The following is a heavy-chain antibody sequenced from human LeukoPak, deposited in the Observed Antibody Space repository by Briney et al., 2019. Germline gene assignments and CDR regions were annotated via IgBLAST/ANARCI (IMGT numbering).Heavy chain of an antibody. Sequence: PGGSLRLSCAASGFTFSSFEMNWVRQAPGRGLEWLSHISTSGSTKYYANSMKGRFTISRDNAENSVYLQMSSLTAEDTGLYYCARDATTAVGWVYMDVWGKGTTVTISS. CDR3: ARDATTAVGWVYMDV. CDR2: ISTSGSTK. CDR1: GFTFSSFE. D-gene: IGHD6-13*01. V-gene: IGHV3-48*03. J-gene: IGHJ6*03.